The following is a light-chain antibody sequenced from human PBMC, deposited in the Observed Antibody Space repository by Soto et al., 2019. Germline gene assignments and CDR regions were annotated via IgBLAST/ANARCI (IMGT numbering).Light chain of an antibody. CDR3: QQYNNWVT. J-gene: IGKJ4*01. V-gene: IGKV3-15*01. CDR2: GAS. Sequence: EIVMTQSPATLSVSPGERATLSCRASQSVSSNLAGYQQTPGQAPRLLIYGASTRATGIPARFSGSGSGTEFTLTISSLQSEDFAVYYCQQYNNWVTFGGGTKVEIK. CDR1: QSVSSN.